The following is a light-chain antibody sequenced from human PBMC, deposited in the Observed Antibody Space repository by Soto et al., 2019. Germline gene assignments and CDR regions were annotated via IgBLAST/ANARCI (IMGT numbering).Light chain of an antibody. J-gene: IGLJ1*01. CDR1: SRDVGGYNY. CDR2: EVS. Sequence: QSVLTQPASVSGSPGQSITISCTGTSRDVGGYNYVSWYQHHPGKAPKLIIYEVSNRPSGVSNRFSGSKSGNTASLTISGLQAEDEADYYCSSYSSSSTLGVFGTGTKVTVL. CDR3: SSYSSSSTLGV. V-gene: IGLV2-14*01.